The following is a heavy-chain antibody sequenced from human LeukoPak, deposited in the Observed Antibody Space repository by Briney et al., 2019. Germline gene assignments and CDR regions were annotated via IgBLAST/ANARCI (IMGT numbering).Heavy chain of an antibody. J-gene: IGHJ6*03. CDR2: INPTSGGT. Sequence: ASVKVSCKASGYTFTGHYMHWVRQAPGQGLEWMGWINPTSGGTNYAQKFQGRVTMTRDTSISTAYMELSRLRSDDTAVYSCARGVTARGFYYYMDIWGRGTTVTISS. CDR3: ARGVTARGFYYYMDI. D-gene: IGHD2-21*02. CDR1: GYTFTGHY. V-gene: IGHV1-2*02.